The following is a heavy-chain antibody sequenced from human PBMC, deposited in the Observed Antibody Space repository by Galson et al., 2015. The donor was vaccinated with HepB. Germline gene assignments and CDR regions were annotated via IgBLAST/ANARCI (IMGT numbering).Heavy chain of an antibody. CDR3: TRMNIVYYYYGMDV. J-gene: IGHJ6*02. V-gene: IGHV3-30*14. Sequence: SLRLSCAASGFTFSSYAMHWVRQAPGKGLEWVAVISYDGSNKYYADSVKGRLTISRDNSKNTLYLQMNSLRAEDTAVYYCTRMNIVYYYYGMDVWGQGTTVTVSS. CDR1: GFTFSSYA. D-gene: IGHD3-16*02. CDR2: ISYDGSNK.